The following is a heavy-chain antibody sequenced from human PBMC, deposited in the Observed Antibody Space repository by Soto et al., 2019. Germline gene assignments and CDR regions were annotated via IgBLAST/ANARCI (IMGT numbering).Heavy chain of an antibody. CDR2: IIPIFGTA. J-gene: IGHJ6*02. Sequence: QVQLVQSGAEVKKPGSSVNVSCKASGGTFSSYAISWVRQAPGQGLEWMGGIIPIFGTANYAQKFQGRVTITADESTSTAYMELSSLRSEDTAVYYCARVYYGSGSRYYYYYGMDVWGQGTTVTVSS. CDR1: GGTFSSYA. V-gene: IGHV1-69*01. D-gene: IGHD3-10*01. CDR3: ARVYYGSGSRYYYYYGMDV.